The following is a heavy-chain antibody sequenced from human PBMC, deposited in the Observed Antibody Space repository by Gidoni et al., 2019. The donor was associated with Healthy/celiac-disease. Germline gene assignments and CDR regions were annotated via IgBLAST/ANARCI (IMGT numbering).Heavy chain of an antibody. J-gene: IGHJ4*02. V-gene: IGHV4-38-2*01. CDR1: GYSISSGYY. Sequence: PGLVKPSQTLSLTCAVSGYSISSGYYWGWIRQPPGKGLEWIGSIYQSESTYYNPSLKRRVTISVDTSKKQFSLKLSSVTAADTAVYYCARRGAARPFDYWGQGTLVTVSS. CDR3: ARRGAARPFDY. D-gene: IGHD6-6*01. CDR2: IYQSEST.